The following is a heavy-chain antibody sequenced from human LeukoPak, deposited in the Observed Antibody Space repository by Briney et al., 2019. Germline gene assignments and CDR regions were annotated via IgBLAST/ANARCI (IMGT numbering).Heavy chain of an antibody. D-gene: IGHD2-2*01. V-gene: IGHV3-48*03. J-gene: IGHJ6*03. CDR2: ISSSSSTI. CDR1: GFTFSSYE. CDR3: AREKEGYCSRTSCYLDYYYYYMDV. Sequence: GGSLRLSCAASGFTFSSYEMDWVRQAPGKGLEWVSYISSSSSTIYYADSVKGRFTISRDNAKNSLYLQMNSLRAEDTAVYYCAREKEGYCSRTSCYLDYYYYYMDVWGKGTTVTISS.